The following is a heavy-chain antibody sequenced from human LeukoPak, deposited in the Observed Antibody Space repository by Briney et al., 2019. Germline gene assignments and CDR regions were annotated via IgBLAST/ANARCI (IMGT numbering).Heavy chain of an antibody. CDR3: ARGGGSSYYYYYMDV. D-gene: IGHD1-26*01. V-gene: IGHV4-39*07. CDR1: GGSISSSSYY. Sequence: SETLSLPCTVSGGSISSSSYYWGWIRQPPGKGLEWIGSIYYSGSTYYNPSLKSRVTISVDTSKNQFSLKLSSVTAADTAVYYCARGGGSSYYYYYMDVWGKGTTVTVSS. J-gene: IGHJ6*03. CDR2: IYYSGST.